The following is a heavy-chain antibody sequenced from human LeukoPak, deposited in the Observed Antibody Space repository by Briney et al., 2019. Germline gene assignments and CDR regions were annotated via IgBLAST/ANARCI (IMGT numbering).Heavy chain of an antibody. Sequence: SETLSITCTVSGGSISSSSYYGGWIRQPPGKGLEWMGSIYYSGSTYYNPSLKSRVTISVDTSKNQFSLQLRCVTAADTAVYYCARVTSRLGWFDPWGQGTLVTVSS. CDR2: IYYSGST. CDR3: ARVTSRLGWFDP. J-gene: IGHJ5*02. CDR1: GGSISSSSYY. D-gene: IGHD1-14*01. V-gene: IGHV4-39*07.